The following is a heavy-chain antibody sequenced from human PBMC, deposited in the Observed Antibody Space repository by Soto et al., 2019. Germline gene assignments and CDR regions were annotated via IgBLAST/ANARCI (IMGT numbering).Heavy chain of an antibody. CDR3: ARGDYGTGGYPFPYFDK. CDR1: GYSFTGYY. V-gene: IGHV1-2*02. CDR2: INPDSGAT. Sequence: HEPLVQSGAEVKRPAASLKVSCKASGYSFTGYYIHWVRQAPGQGLEWMGWINPDSGATNYAQNFQGRVTLASDTSISRASMDLTSPTSNDTAVCYCARGDYGTGGYPFPYFDKWGQGTRVIVSS. D-gene: IGHD2-8*02. J-gene: IGHJ4*02.